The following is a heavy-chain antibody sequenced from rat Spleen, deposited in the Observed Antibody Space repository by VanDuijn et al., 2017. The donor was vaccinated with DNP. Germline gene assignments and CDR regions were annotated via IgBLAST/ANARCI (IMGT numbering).Heavy chain of an antibody. CDR3: TRQGGLGDFDY. D-gene: IGHD5-1*01. CDR2: IFYDGSNT. CDR1: GFTFSDYN. Sequence: EVPLVESGGGLVQPGRSLKLSCAASGFTFSDYNMAWVRPAPKKGLEWVATIFYDGSNTYYRDSVKGRFTISRDNAKSTLYLQMDSLRSEDTATYYCTRQGGLGDFDYWGQGVMVPVSS. J-gene: IGHJ2*01. V-gene: IGHV5-7*01.